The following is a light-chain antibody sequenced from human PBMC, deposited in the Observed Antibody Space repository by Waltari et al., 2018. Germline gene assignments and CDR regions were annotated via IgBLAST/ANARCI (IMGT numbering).Light chain of an antibody. V-gene: IGLV3-25*03. CDR1: LLSNKL. CDR3: QSADSSGTSLL. Sequence: SYDLTQHPSVSVSPGQTARITCSGHLLSNKLGYWYQQKPGQAPVLVIYKDTQRASGIPERFFGSSSGTTVTLTITAVQAEDEADYYCQSADSSGTSLLFGGGTKVTVL. J-gene: IGLJ3*02. CDR2: KDT.